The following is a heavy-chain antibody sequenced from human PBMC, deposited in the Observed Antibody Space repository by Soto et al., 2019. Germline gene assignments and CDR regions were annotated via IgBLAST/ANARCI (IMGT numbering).Heavy chain of an antibody. Sequence: PSETLSLTCAVSGGSYTSNNWWTWVRQPPGQGLEWIGEIYRTGSTNYNPSLKSRVTISLDKSENQFSLKVTSLTAADTAVYYCASRDPGTSVDYWGQGTLVTVSS. CDR2: IYRTGST. J-gene: IGHJ4*02. V-gene: IGHV4-4*02. D-gene: IGHD1-7*01. CDR3: ASRDPGTSVDY. CDR1: GGSYTSNNW.